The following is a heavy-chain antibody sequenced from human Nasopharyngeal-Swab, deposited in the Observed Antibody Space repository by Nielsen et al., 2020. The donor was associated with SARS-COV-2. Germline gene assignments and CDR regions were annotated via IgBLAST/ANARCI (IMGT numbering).Heavy chain of an antibody. Sequence: WIRQPPGKGLEWVAVISYDGSNKYYADSVKGRFTISRDNSKNTPYLQMNSLRAEDTAVYYCAKSSGWYVGYFDYWGQGTLVTVSS. CDR2: ISYDGSNK. CDR3: AKSSGWYVGYFDY. J-gene: IGHJ4*02. V-gene: IGHV3-30*18. D-gene: IGHD6-19*01.